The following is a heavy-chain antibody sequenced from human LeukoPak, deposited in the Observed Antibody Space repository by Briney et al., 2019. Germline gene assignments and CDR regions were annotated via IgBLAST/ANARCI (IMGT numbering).Heavy chain of an antibody. CDR2: IKHDGSDK. J-gene: IGHJ4*02. D-gene: IGHD3-16*01. CDR3: VKGGGALDY. CDR1: GFSFSSYW. V-gene: IGHV3-7*01. Sequence: GGSLRLSCAASGFSFSSYWMSWVRQAPGRGLEWVANIKHDGSDKYYVDSVKGRFTISGDNAKNSLYLQMNSLRAEDTAVYYCVKGGGALDYWGQGTLVTVSS.